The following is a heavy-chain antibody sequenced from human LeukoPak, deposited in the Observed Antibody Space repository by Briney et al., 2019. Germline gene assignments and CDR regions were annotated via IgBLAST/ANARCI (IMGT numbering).Heavy chain of an antibody. D-gene: IGHD3-10*01. CDR3: AGNYGPYYFDC. J-gene: IGHJ4*02. Sequence: PGGSLRLSCAASGFTFSNYGMHWVRQAPGKGLEWVAVIWYDGSNKYYADSVKGRFTISRDNSKNTLYLQMNSLRAEDTAVYYCAGNYGPYYFDCWGQGTLVTVSS. CDR2: IWYDGSNK. CDR1: GFTFSNYG. V-gene: IGHV3-33*01.